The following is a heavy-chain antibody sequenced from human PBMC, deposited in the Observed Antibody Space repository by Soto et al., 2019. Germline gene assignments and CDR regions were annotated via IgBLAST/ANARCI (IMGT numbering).Heavy chain of an antibody. CDR3: ARAPSSYYALDV. V-gene: IGHV4-4*02. CDR2: IHHSGST. J-gene: IGHJ6*02. CDR1: GDSFSSNSW. Sequence: SETLSLTCAVSGDSFSSNSWWSWVRQPPGKGLEWIGEIHHSGSTDYNPSHKSRVTISADKSKNQFSLRLSSVTAADTAVYFCARAPSSYYALDVWGQGTTVTVSS.